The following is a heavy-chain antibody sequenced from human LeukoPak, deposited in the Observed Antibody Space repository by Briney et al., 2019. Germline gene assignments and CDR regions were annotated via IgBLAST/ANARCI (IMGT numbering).Heavy chain of an antibody. CDR2: IHYSGST. Sequence: SETLSLTCNVSGGSIRSYYWSWIRQPPGKGLEWIGYIHYSGSTNYNPSLKSRATISVDTSRTQFSLRLTSVAAADTAMYYCARVLTTQTTNWFDPWGQGTLVTVSS. J-gene: IGHJ5*02. D-gene: IGHD4-11*01. V-gene: IGHV4-59*01. CDR1: GGSIRSYY. CDR3: ARVLTTQTTNWFDP.